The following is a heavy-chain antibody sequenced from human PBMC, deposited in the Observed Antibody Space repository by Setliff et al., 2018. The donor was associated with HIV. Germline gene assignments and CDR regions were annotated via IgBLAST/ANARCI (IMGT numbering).Heavy chain of an antibody. J-gene: IGHJ4*02. CDR3: TTGQSGFWSGYPLDY. D-gene: IGHD3-3*01. CDR2: TKNKANSYTT. CDR1: GFTFSDHF. Sequence: GGSLRLSCATSGFTFSDHFMDWVRQAPGKGLEWVGRTKNKANSYTTTYAASANGRFTISRDDSKKSLFLQMNSLKTEDTAVYYCTTGQSGFWSGYPLDYWGQGTLVTVSS. V-gene: IGHV3-72*01.